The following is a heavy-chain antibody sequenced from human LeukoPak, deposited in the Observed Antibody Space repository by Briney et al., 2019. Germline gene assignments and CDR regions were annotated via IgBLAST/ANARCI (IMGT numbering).Heavy chain of an antibody. Sequence: GGSLRLSCAVSGFTFSSYWMTWVRQAPGKGLEWVANIKQDGSEKNCVDSVKGRFIISRDNAKNSLYLQMNSLRAEDTAVYYCARESYYDFCWGQGTLVTVSS. V-gene: IGHV3-7*01. CDR3: ARESYYDFC. CDR1: GFTFSSYW. CDR2: IKQDGSEK. J-gene: IGHJ4*02. D-gene: IGHD3-3*01.